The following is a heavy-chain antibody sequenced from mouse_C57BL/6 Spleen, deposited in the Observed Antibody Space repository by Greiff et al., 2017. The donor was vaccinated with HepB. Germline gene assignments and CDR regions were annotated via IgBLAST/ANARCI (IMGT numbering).Heavy chain of an antibody. Sequence: DVQLQESGPGLVKPSQSLSLTCSVTGYSITSGYYWNWIRQFPGNKLEWMGYISYDGSNNYNPSLKNRISITRDTSKNQFFLKLNSVTTEDTATYYCAREGVYDYDGSFAYWGQGTLVTVSA. J-gene: IGHJ3*01. CDR2: ISYDGSN. D-gene: IGHD2-4*01. V-gene: IGHV3-6*01. CDR1: GYSITSGYY. CDR3: AREGVYDYDGSFAY.